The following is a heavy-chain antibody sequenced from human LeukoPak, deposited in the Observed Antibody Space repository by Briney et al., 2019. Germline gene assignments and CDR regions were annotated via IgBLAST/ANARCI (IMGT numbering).Heavy chain of an antibody. Sequence: GGSLRLSCAASGFTFSSYGMHWVRQAPGKGLEWVAFIRYDGSNKYYADSVKGRFTISRDNSKNTLYLQMNSLRAEDTAVYYCARAFTQQLVLGEDYWGQGTLVTVSS. D-gene: IGHD6-13*01. CDR1: GFTFSSYG. J-gene: IGHJ4*02. V-gene: IGHV3-30*02. CDR3: ARAFTQQLVLGEDY. CDR2: IRYDGSNK.